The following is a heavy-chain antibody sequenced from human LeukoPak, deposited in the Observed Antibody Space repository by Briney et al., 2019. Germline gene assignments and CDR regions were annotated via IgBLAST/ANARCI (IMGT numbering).Heavy chain of an antibody. CDR1: GFTFSSYW. V-gene: IGHV3-7*03. D-gene: IGHD3-10*02. CDR3: TRENYVPDS. J-gene: IGHJ5*02. Sequence: GGSLRLSCAASGFTFSSYWMNWARQAPGKGLEWVASINHNGNVNYYVDSVKGRFTISRDNAKNSLFLQMNGLRSDDTAVYYCTRENYVPDSWGQGTLVTVSS. CDR2: INHNGNVN.